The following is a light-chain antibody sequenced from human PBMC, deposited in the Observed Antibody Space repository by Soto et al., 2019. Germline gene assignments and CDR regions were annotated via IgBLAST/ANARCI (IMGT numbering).Light chain of an antibody. J-gene: IGKJ4*01. CDR3: QQYGDSPRGT. CDR1: QTVSSNY. V-gene: IGKV3D-20*01. Sequence: EVVLTQSPATLSLSPGERATLSCGASQTVSSNYLAWYQQKPGLAPRLLIYDASTRATGIPDMFRGSGSGADFTRTISILEPEDFAVYCCQQYGDSPRGTFGGGNKVEIE. CDR2: DAS.